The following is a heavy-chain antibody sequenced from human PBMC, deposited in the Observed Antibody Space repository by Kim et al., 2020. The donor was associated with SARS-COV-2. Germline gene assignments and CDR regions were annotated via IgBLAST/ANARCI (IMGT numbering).Heavy chain of an antibody. V-gene: IGHV3-23*01. Sequence: GGSLRLSCAASGFTFSSYAMSWVRQAPGKGLEWVSAISGSGGSTYYADSVKGRFTISRDNSKNTLYLQMNSLRAEDTAVYYCAKTGYLFPPWAGAFDILGQGTMVTVSS. D-gene: IGHD3-9*01. CDR3: AKTGYLFPPWAGAFDI. CDR1: GFTFSSYA. CDR2: ISGSGGST. J-gene: IGHJ3*02.